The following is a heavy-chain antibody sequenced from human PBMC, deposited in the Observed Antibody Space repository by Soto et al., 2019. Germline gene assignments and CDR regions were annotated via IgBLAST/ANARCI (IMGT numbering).Heavy chain of an antibody. CDR1: GDSMSSADW. V-gene: IGHV4-4*02. D-gene: IGHD6-25*01. J-gene: IGHJ4*02. Sequence: QVQLQESGPGLVKPSGTLSLTCAVSGDSMSSADWWSWVRQPPGKGLEWIGEIHHSGGINYHPSLRSRVTISVDMSKNQFSLNLSSVTAADTAVYFCVCNGYYSLDHWGQGTLAIVSP. CDR3: VCNGYYSLDH. CDR2: IHHSGGI.